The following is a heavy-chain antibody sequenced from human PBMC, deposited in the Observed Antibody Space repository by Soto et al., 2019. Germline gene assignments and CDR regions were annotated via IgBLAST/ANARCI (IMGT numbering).Heavy chain of an antibody. CDR1: GFTFSSYG. Sequence: QVQLVESGGGVVQPGRSLRLSCAASGFTFSSYGMHWVRQAPGKGLEWVAVISYDGSNKYYADSVKGRFTISRDNSKNRMHQQMNSMGAEDTAVYYCAKEGVLLWFGELLSSKYYFDYWGQGTLVTVSS. D-gene: IGHD3-10*01. CDR3: AKEGVLLWFGELLSSKYYFDY. J-gene: IGHJ4*02. V-gene: IGHV3-30*18. CDR2: ISYDGSNK.